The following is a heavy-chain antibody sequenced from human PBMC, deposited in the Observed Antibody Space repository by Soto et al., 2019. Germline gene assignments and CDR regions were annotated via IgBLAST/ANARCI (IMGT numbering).Heavy chain of an antibody. V-gene: IGHV3-9*01. D-gene: IGHD4-17*01. CDR3: AKDKGGYGDYLFDY. CDR1: GFTFDDYA. CDR2: ISWNSGSI. Sequence: EVQLVESGGGLVQPGRSLRLSCAASGFTFDDYAMHWVRQAPGKGLEWVSGISWNSGSIGYADSVKGRFTISRDNAKNSLYLQMNSLRAEDTALYYWAKDKGGYGDYLFDYWGQGTLVTVSS. J-gene: IGHJ4*02.